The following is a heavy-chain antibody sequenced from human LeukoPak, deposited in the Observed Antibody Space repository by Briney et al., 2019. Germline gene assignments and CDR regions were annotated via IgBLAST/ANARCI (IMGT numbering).Heavy chain of an antibody. Sequence: GGSLRLSCAASGFTFGTYAMSWVRQLPGKGLEWVSAISGSDDGTYYADSVKGRFTISRDNSRNTLYLQMNTLRAEDTAVYFCAKSPVSSCRGSFCYPFDYWGQGNLVTVSS. V-gene: IGHV3-23*01. D-gene: IGHD2-15*01. J-gene: IGHJ4*02. CDR1: GFTFGTYA. CDR2: ISGSDDGT. CDR3: AKSPVSSCRGSFCYPFDY.